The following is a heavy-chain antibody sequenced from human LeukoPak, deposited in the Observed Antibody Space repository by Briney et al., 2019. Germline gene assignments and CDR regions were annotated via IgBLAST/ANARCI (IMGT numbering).Heavy chain of an antibody. CDR1: GGSISSYY. V-gene: IGHV4-59*12. D-gene: IGHD3-22*01. J-gene: IGHJ4*02. CDR3: ARVADSSGYYPDY. Sequence: SETLSLTCTVSGGSISSYYWSWIRQPPGKGLEWIGYIYYSGSTNYNPSLKSRVTISVDTSKNQFSLKLSSVTAADTAVYYCARVADSSGYYPDYWGQGTLVTVSS. CDR2: IYYSGST.